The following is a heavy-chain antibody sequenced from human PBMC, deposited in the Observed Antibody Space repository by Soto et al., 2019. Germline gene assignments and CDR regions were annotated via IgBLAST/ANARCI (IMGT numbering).Heavy chain of an antibody. CDR3: ARDRIFPSWGMDV. CDR1: GGSISSGGYY. Sequence: SETLSLTCTVSGGSISSGGYYWSWIRQHPGKGLEWIGYIYYSGSTYYNPSLKSRVTISVDTSKNQSSLKLSSVTAADTAVYYCARDRIFPSWGMDVWGQGTTVTVSS. V-gene: IGHV4-31*03. J-gene: IGHJ6*02. D-gene: IGHD2-15*01. CDR2: IYYSGST.